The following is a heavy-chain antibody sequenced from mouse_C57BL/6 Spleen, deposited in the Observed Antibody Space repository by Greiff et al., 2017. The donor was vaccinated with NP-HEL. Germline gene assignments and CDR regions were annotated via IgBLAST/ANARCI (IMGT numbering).Heavy chain of an antibody. CDR3: TRSSVNLYYFDY. V-gene: IGHV1-5*01. CDR1: GNTFTSYW. Sequence: VQLQQSGTVLARPGASVKMSCKTSGNTFTSYWMHWVKQRPGQGLEWIGAIYPGNSDTSYNQKFKGKAKLTAVTSASTAYMELSSLTNEDSAVYYCTRSSVNLYYFDYWGQGTTLTVSS. CDR2: IYPGNSDT. D-gene: IGHD1-3*01. J-gene: IGHJ2*01.